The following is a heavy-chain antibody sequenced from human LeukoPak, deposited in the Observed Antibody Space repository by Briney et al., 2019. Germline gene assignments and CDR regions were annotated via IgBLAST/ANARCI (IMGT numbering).Heavy chain of an antibody. CDR1: GTTFSSYW. CDR3: ARDSLGAIEYSSSSLDY. Sequence: GGPLRLPFGALGTTFSSYWMHWFRQAPGKGLVWFSRINRVGRSTSSADSVKGRSPISRDTDKNTLYVQMKWLRAEDTAVYFCARDSLGAIEYSSSSLDYWGQGTQVTVSS. D-gene: IGHD6-6*01. J-gene: IGHJ4*02. CDR2: INRVGRST. V-gene: IGHV3-74*01.